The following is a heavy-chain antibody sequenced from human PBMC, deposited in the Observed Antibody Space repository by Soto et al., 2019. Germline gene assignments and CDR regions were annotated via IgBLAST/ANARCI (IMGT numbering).Heavy chain of an antibody. Sequence: TSVKVSCKASGYTFTSYSMHWVRQAPGQRPEWKGWINAGNGNTKNSQKFQGRVTITRDTSASTAYMELSSLRSEDTAVYYCASIDLGQWPVDYWGQGTLVTVSS. V-gene: IGHV1-3*01. D-gene: IGHD6-19*01. CDR3: ASIDLGQWPVDY. CDR1: GYTFTSYS. J-gene: IGHJ4*02. CDR2: INAGNGNT.